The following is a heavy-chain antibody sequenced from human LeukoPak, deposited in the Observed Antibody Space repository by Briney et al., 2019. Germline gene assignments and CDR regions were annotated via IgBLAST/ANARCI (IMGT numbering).Heavy chain of an antibody. CDR1: GGSISSSSYS. J-gene: IGHJ4*02. CDR3: ARVTGYMIEDYFDY. D-gene: IGHD3-22*01. V-gene: IGHV4-39*07. CDR2: IYHSGST. Sequence: SETLSLTCTVSGGSISSSSYSWGWIRQPPGKGLEWIGSIYHSGSTYYNPSLKSRITISVDTSKNQFSLKLSSVTAADTAVYYCARVTGYMIEDYFDYWGQGTLVTVSS.